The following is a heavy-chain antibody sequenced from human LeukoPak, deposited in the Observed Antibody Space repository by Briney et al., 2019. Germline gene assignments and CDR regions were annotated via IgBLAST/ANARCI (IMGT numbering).Heavy chain of an antibody. Sequence: PGGSLRLSCAASGFTFSSYSMTWVRQAPGKGLEWVSSISSSSSYIYYADSVKGRFTISRDNAKNSLYLQMNSLRAEDTAVYYCARAGGDYDSYFDYWGQGTLVTVSS. J-gene: IGHJ4*02. CDR3: ARAGGDYDSYFDY. D-gene: IGHD4-17*01. V-gene: IGHV3-21*03. CDR2: ISSSSSYI. CDR1: GFTFSSYS.